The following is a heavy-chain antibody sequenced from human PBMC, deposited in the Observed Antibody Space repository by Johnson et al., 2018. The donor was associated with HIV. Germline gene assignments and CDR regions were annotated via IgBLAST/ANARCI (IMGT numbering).Heavy chain of an antibody. CDR3: ARDRLWFGESDAFDI. Sequence: MQLVESGGGLIQPGGSLRLSCAASGFTVSSNYMSWVRQAPGKGLEWVSVIYSGGSTYYADSVTGRFTISRDNSKNTLYLQMNSLRAEDTAVYYCARDRLWFGESDAFDIWGQGTMVTVSS. J-gene: IGHJ3*02. CDR1: GFTVSSNY. CDR2: IYSGGST. D-gene: IGHD3-10*01. V-gene: IGHV3-53*01.